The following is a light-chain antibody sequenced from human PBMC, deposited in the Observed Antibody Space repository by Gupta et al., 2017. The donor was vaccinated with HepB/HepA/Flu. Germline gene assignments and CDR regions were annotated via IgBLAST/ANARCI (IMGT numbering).Light chain of an antibody. CDR2: DAS. Sequence: EIVLTQSPATLSLSPGERATLSCRASQSLRNYLAWYQQKPCQAPRLLIYDASSRATGIPARFSGSGSGTDFTLTISSLEPEDFAVYYCQQSSDWPRTFGQGTKVEIK. CDR1: QSLRNY. CDR3: QQSSDWPRT. V-gene: IGKV3-11*01. J-gene: IGKJ1*01.